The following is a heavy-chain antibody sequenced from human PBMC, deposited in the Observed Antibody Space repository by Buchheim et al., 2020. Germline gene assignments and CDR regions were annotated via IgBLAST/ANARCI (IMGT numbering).Heavy chain of an antibody. V-gene: IGHV4-30-4*01. D-gene: IGHD3-10*01. Sequence: QVQLQESGPGLVKPSQTLSLTCTVSGGSISSGDYYWSWIRQPPGKGLEWIGYIYYSGGTYYNPSLKRRVTLPVDTSKNQFSLKLSSVTAADTAVYYCARGEVLVWFGGRGQIDYWGQGTL. CDR3: ARGEVLVWFGGRGQIDY. CDR1: GGSISSGDYY. CDR2: IYYSGGT. J-gene: IGHJ4*02.